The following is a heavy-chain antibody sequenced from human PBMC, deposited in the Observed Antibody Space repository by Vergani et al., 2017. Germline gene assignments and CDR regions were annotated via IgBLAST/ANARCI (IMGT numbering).Heavy chain of an antibody. CDR3: AKVRTRIFYGDLDY. CDR2: LSGSGDNT. Sequence: EVQLVESGGGLVQPGGSLRLSCAASGFTFSNYAMSWVRQAPGKGLEWVSTLSGSGDNTYYADSVRGRFTISRDNSKNTLFLQMNRLGAEDSAVYYCAKVRTRIFYGDLDYWGQGTLVTVSS. V-gene: IGHV3-23*04. D-gene: IGHD4-17*01. CDR1: GFTFSNYA. J-gene: IGHJ4*02.